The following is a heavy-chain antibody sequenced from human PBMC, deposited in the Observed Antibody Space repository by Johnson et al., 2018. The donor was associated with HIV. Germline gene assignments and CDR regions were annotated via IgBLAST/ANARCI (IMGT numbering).Heavy chain of an antibody. D-gene: IGHD6-19*01. CDR2: IKQDGSEK. Sequence: VQVVESGGGLVQPGGSLRLSCAASGFTFSIYWMSWVRQAPEKGLEWVANIKQDGSEKYYVDSVKVRFTISRDNAENSLYLQMNSLRAEDTAVYYCARGQLQWPASVNDGFDIWGQGTMVTVSS. CDR1: GFTFSIYW. V-gene: IGHV3-7*01. CDR3: ARGQLQWPASVNDGFDI. J-gene: IGHJ3*02.